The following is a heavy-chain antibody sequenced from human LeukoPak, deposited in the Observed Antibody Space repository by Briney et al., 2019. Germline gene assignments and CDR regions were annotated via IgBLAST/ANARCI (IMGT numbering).Heavy chain of an antibody. CDR2: ISSSSSYI. Sequence: PGGSLRLSCAASGFTFSSYSMNWVRQAPGKGLEWVSSISSSSSYIYYADSVKGRFTISRDNAKNSLYLQMNSLRAEDTAVYYCARGVGCSSTSCYGGIDYWGQGTLVTVSS. CDR3: ARGVGCSSTSCYGGIDY. J-gene: IGHJ4*02. V-gene: IGHV3-21*01. CDR1: GFTFSSYS. D-gene: IGHD2-2*01.